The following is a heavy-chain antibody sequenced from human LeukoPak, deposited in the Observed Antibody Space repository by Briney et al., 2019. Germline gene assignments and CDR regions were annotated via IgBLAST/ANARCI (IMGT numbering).Heavy chain of an antibody. CDR2: IIPIFGTA. CDR3: ARLSSDY. J-gene: IGHJ4*02. V-gene: IGHV1-69*13. D-gene: IGHD6-6*01. Sequence: ASVKVSSKASVGTFSSYAISWVRQAPGQGLEWIGGIIPIFGTANYAQKFQRRVTITADECTSTAYMELSSLRSEDTAVYYCARLSSDYWGQGTLVTVSS. CDR1: VGTFSSYA.